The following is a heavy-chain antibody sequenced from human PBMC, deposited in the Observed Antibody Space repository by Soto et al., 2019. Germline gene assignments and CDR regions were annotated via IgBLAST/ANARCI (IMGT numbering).Heavy chain of an antibody. Sequence: QVQLVESGGGVVQPGRSLRLSCAASGFTYSSSAMHWVCQAPGKGLEWVAVISDDGNNKYYADSVKGRFTTSRDNSNHTLYLQITSLKAKDTAVFYCAGGGGGGSGSDYGEFDYWGQGTLVTVSS. D-gene: IGHD3-10*01. J-gene: IGHJ4*02. CDR1: GFTYSSSA. CDR3: AGGGGGGSGSDYGEFDY. V-gene: IGHV3-30-3*01. CDR2: ISDDGNNK.